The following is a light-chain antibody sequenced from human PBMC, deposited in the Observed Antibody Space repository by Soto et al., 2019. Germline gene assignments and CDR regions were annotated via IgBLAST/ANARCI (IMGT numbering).Light chain of an antibody. CDR3: QQRSNWPFT. J-gene: IGKJ3*01. CDR2: AAT. CDR1: QSVSSN. Sequence: EVVLTQSPGTLSLSPGERATLSCRASQSVSSNLAWYQQKPGQAPRLLISAATNRATGIPARFSGSGSRTDFTLTISSLEPEDFAVYYCQQRSNWPFTFGPGT. V-gene: IGKV3-11*01.